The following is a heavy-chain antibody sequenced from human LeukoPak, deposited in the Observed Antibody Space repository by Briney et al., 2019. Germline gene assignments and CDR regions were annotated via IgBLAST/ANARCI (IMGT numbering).Heavy chain of an antibody. CDR3: AKEGFDYYDSSGHFGLDY. CDR1: GFTFSSYG. Sequence: GGSLRLSCAASGFTFSSYGMHWVRQAPGKGLEWVAFIRYDGSNKYYADSVKGRFTISRDNSKNTLYLQMNSLRAEDTAVYYCAKEGFDYYDSSGHFGLDYWGQGTLVTASS. D-gene: IGHD3-22*01. J-gene: IGHJ4*02. V-gene: IGHV3-30*02. CDR2: IRYDGSNK.